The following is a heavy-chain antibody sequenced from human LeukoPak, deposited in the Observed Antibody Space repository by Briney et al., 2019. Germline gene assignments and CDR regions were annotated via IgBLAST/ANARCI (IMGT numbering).Heavy chain of an antibody. Sequence: GGSLRLSCAASGFTFDNYAIHWVRQAPGKGLEWVSGITWNSGSMDYADSVKGRFTISRDNVKNSLYLQMNSLRADDTALYYCAKSGSYSMPYYFDYRGQGTLVTVSS. D-gene: IGHD1-26*01. CDR2: ITWNSGSM. V-gene: IGHV3-9*01. CDR1: GFTFDNYA. CDR3: AKSGSYSMPYYFDY. J-gene: IGHJ4*02.